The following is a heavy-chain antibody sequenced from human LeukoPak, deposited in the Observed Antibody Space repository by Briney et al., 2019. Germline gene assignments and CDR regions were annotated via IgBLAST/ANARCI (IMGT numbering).Heavy chain of an antibody. CDR1: GYSISSGYF. J-gene: IGHJ6*03. CDR3: ARVMATFYYYYMDV. V-gene: IGHV4-38-2*01. CDR2: IYQSGTT. D-gene: IGHD5-12*01. Sequence: PSETLSLTCAVSGYSISSGYFWGWIRQPPGKGLEWIGSIYQSGTTYYNPSLKSRVTISVGTSKNQFSLKLSSVTAADTAVYYCARVMATFYYYYMDVWGKGTTVTVSS.